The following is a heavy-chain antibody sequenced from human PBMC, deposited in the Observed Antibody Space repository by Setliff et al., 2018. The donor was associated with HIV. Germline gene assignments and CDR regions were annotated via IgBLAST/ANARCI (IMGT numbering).Heavy chain of an antibody. V-gene: IGHV3-66*01. D-gene: IGHD3-10*01. J-gene: IGHJ4*02. Sequence: HPGGSLRLSCAASGFNVNNKYMSWVRQAPGKGLEWVSIIYSDDYTKYADSLKGRFTISRDKSKNTLYLQMNSLRAEDTAFYYCSKEKFTFTVVRGVIDSWGQGTLVTVSS. CDR3: SKEKFTFTVVRGVIDS. CDR2: IYSDDYT. CDR1: GFNVNNKY.